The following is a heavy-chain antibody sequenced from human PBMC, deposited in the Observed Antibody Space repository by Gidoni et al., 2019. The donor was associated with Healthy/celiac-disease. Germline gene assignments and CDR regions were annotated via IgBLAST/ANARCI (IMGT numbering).Heavy chain of an antibody. Sequence: QVQLVESGGGVVQPGRSLRLSCAASGFTFSTYAMHWVRQAPGKGLEWVAVISYDGSNKYYADSVKGRFTISRDNSKNTLYLQMNSLRAEDTAVYYCARDPPRVTVTTLVGDYWGQGTLVTVSS. CDR1: GFTFSTYA. CDR2: ISYDGSNK. V-gene: IGHV3-30*04. D-gene: IGHD4-17*01. CDR3: ARDPPRVTVTTLVGDY. J-gene: IGHJ4*02.